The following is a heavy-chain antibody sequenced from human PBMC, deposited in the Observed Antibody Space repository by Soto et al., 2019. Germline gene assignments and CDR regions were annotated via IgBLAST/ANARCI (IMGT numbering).Heavy chain of an antibody. CDR2: IYYSGST. V-gene: IGHV4-30-4*01. Sequence: QVQLQESGPGLVKPSQTLSLTCTVSGGSISSGDYYWSWIRQPPGKGLEWIGYIYYSGSTYYNPSLKSRVTISVDTSKNQCSLKLSSVTAADTAVYYCARGDGYYDSSGYYYPFDYWGQGTLVTVSS. D-gene: IGHD3-22*01. CDR1: GGSISSGDYY. J-gene: IGHJ4*02. CDR3: ARGDGYYDSSGYYYPFDY.